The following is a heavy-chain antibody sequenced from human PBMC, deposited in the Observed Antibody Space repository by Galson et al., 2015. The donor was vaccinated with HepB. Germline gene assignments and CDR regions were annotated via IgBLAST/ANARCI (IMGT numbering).Heavy chain of an antibody. Sequence: SLRLSCAASGFTFSSYSMNWVRQAPGKGLEWVSYISSSSSTIYYADSVKGRFTISRDNAKNSLYLQMNSLRAEDTAVYYCASGEGITIFGVVSLFPFDYWGQGTLVTVSS. CDR1: GFTFSSYS. CDR3: ASGEGITIFGVVSLFPFDY. CDR2: ISSSSSTI. J-gene: IGHJ4*02. D-gene: IGHD3-3*01. V-gene: IGHV3-48*01.